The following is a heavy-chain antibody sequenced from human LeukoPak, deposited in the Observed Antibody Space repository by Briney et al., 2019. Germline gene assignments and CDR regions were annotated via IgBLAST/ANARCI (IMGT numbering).Heavy chain of an antibody. CDR1: GGSISSGDYY. CDR3: ARGGYYDKICDP. V-gene: IGHV4-30-4*01. CDR2: TYYSGST. J-gene: IGHJ5*02. Sequence: TLSLTCTVSGGSISSGDYYWSWIRQPPGKSLEWIGYTYYSGSTYYNPSLKSRVTISVDTSKNQFSLKLSSVTAADTAVYYCARGGYYDKICDPWGQGTLVTVSS. D-gene: IGHD3-22*01.